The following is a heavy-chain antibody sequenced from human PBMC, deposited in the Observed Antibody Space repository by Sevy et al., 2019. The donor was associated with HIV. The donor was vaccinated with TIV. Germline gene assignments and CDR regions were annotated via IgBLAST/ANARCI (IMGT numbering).Heavy chain of an antibody. D-gene: IGHD2-15*01. Sequence: GGALRLSCAASGFTFSNAWMSWVRQSPGKGLEWVGRIRSKAGGGTTDYATIVKGKFTISRDDSRDILYLQLNSLETEDTAVYYCTTDHRRDGIVVVPFEYWGQGTLVTVSS. CDR3: TTDHRRDGIVVVPFEY. CDR2: IRSKAGGGTT. CDR1: GFTFSNAW. V-gene: IGHV3-15*01. J-gene: IGHJ4*02.